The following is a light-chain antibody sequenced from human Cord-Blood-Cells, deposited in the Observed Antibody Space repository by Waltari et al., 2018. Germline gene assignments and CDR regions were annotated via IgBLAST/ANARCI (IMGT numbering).Light chain of an antibody. Sequence: DIQMTQSPSSLSASVGDRVTITCRASQSISSYLNWYQQKPGKAPKLLLYAAASLQSGVPSRFSGSGSGTDFTLTISSRQPEDFATYYCQQSYSTPITCGQGTRLEIK. V-gene: IGKV1-39*01. CDR1: QSISSY. CDR3: QQSYSTPIT. J-gene: IGKJ5*01. CDR2: AAA.